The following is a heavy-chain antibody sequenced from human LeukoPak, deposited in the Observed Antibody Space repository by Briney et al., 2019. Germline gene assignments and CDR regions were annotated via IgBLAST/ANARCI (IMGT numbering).Heavy chain of an antibody. CDR1: GGTFSSYA. CDR3: ARRYCSSTSCYHFDY. D-gene: IGHD2-2*01. J-gene: IGHJ4*02. CDR2: IIPIFGTA. Sequence: ASVKVSCKASGGTFSSYAISWVRQAPGQGLEWMGGIIPIFGTANYAQKFQGRVTITADESTSTAYMELSSLRSEDTAVYYCARRYCSSTSCYHFDYWGQGTLVTVSS. V-gene: IGHV1-69*01.